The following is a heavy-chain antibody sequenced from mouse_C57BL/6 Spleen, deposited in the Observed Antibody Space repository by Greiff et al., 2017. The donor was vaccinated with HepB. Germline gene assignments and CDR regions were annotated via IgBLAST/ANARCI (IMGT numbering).Heavy chain of an antibody. J-gene: IGHJ1*03. Sequence: EVKLQESGGGLVQPGGSMKLSCAASGFTFSDAWMDWVRQSPEKGLEWVAEIRNKANNHATYYAESVKGRFTISRDDSKSSVYLQMNSLRAEDTGIYYCTRVPFDYYGSGYFDVWGTGTTVTVAS. V-gene: IGHV6-6*01. D-gene: IGHD1-1*01. CDR3: TRVPFDYYGSGYFDV. CDR2: IRNKANNHAT. CDR1: GFTFSDAW.